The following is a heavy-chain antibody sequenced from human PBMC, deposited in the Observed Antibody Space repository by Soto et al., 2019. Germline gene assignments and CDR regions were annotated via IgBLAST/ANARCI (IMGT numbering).Heavy chain of an antibody. V-gene: IGHV1-69*12. CDR2: IIPIFGTA. Sequence: QVQLVQSGAEVKKPGSSVKVSCKASGGTFSSYAISWVRQAPGQGLEWMGGIIPIFGTANYAQKFQGRVTITADESRSTAYRELSSLSSEDKAVYYCARSRYGTNGVCLGTYYFDYWGQGTLVTVSS. J-gene: IGHJ4*02. CDR1: GGTFSSYA. CDR3: ARSRYGTNGVCLGTYYFDY. D-gene: IGHD2-8*01.